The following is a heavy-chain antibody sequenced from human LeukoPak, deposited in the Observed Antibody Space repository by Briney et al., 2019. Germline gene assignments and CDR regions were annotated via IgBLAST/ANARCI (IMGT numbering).Heavy chain of an antibody. J-gene: IGHJ4*02. CDR3: ARVGVTYCSSTSCYPDC. CDR1: GFTFSSYG. CDR2: ISYDGSNK. V-gene: IGHV3-30*03. D-gene: IGHD2-2*01. Sequence: GRSLRLSCAASGFTFSSYGMHWVRQAPGKGLEWVAVISYDGSNKYYADSVKGRFTISRDNSKNTLYLQMNSLRAEDTAVYYCARVGVTYCSSTSCYPDCWGQGTLVTVSS.